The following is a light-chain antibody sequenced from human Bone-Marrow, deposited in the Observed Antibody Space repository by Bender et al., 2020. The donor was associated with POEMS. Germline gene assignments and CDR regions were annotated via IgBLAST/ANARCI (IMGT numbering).Light chain of an antibody. J-gene: IGLJ3*02. Sequence: QSVLTQPPSVSGTPGQRVTISCSGSGSNIGGYPVNWYQQLPGTAPRLLIFGNSNRPSGVPDRFSGSKSGNTASLTISGLQAEDEADYYCCSYAGSSTWVFGGGTKVTVL. CDR2: GNS. CDR3: CSYAGSSTWV. CDR1: GSNIGGYP. V-gene: IGLV1-44*01.